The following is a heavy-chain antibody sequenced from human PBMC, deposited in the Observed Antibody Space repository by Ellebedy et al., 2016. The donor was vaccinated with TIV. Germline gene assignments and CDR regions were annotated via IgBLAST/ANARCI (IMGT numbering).Heavy chain of an antibody. J-gene: IGHJ4*02. Sequence: ASVKVSCXASGYTFTSYGISWVRQAPGQGLEWMGWISAYNGNTNYAQKLQGRVTMTTGTSTSTAYMELRSLRSDDTAVYYCARDKFPYSSGWYYFDYWGQGTLVTVSS. V-gene: IGHV1-18*01. CDR3: ARDKFPYSSGWYYFDY. CDR1: GYTFTSYG. CDR2: ISAYNGNT. D-gene: IGHD6-19*01.